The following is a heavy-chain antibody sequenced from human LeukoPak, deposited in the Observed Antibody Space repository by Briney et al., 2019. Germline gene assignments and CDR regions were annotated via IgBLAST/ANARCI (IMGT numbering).Heavy chain of an antibody. J-gene: IGHJ5*02. Sequence: PSETLSLTCTVTGGSISSGGYYWSWIRQHPGKGLEWIGYIYYSGSTYYKPSLKSRVTISVDTSKNQFSLKLSSVTAADTAVYYCARDRIVGATPSGGWFDPWGQGTLVTVSS. CDR2: IYYSGST. CDR1: GGSISSGGYY. V-gene: IGHV4-31*03. D-gene: IGHD1-26*01. CDR3: ARDRIVGATPSGGWFDP.